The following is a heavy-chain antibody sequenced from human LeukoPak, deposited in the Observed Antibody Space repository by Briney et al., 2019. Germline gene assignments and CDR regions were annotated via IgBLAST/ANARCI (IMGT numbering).Heavy chain of an antibody. CDR1: GFALSSYN. Sequence: GGSLRLSCTASGFALSSYNMNWVRQAPGKGLEWLSYISTSSSVIYQADSVKGRFSISRDNAKNSLYLQMNSLRDEDSAVYYCARNSYSSWYYHGMDVWGQGTTVTVSS. CDR2: ISTSSSVI. V-gene: IGHV3-48*02. CDR3: ARNSYSSWYYHGMDV. J-gene: IGHJ6*02. D-gene: IGHD6-13*01.